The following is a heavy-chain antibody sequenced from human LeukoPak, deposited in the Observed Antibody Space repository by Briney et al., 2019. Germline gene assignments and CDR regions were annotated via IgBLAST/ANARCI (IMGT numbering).Heavy chain of an antibody. CDR3: ARQKYCSGGSCSLSWFDP. D-gene: IGHD2-15*01. CDR2: IYHTGST. CDR1: GYSISSGYS. Sequence: SETLSLTCTVSGYSISSGYSWAWIRQPPGKGLEWIGSIYHTGSTYYNPSLKSRVTISVDMSKSQFSLKVSSVTAADMAVYYCARQKYCSGGSCSLSWFDPWGPGTLVTVSS. J-gene: IGHJ5*02. V-gene: IGHV4-38-2*02.